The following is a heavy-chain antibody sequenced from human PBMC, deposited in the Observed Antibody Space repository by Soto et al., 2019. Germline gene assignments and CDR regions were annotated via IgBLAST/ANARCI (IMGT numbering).Heavy chain of an antibody. CDR2: ISAYNGNT. V-gene: IGHV1-18*01. D-gene: IGHD3-10*01. CDR3: ARTQYYYGSGSPPDY. Sequence: QVQLVQSGAEVKKPGASVKVSCKASGYTFTSYGISWVRQAPGQGLEWMGWISAYNGNTNYAQKLQGRVTMTTDTSTSTADMELRSLRSDDTAVYYCARTQYYYGSGSPPDYWGQGTLVTVSS. CDR1: GYTFTSYG. J-gene: IGHJ4*02.